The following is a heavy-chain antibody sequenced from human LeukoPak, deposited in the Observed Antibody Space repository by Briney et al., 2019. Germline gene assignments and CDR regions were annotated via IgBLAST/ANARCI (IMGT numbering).Heavy chain of an antibody. CDR2: INHSGST. CDR3: ARGPTFDI. Sequence: SETLSLTGAVYGGSFSGYYWSWIRQPPGKGLEWTGEINHSGSTNYNPSLKSRVTISVDTSKNQFSLKLSSVTAADTAVYYCARGPTFDIWGQGTMVTVSS. V-gene: IGHV4-34*01. J-gene: IGHJ3*02. CDR1: GGSFSGYY.